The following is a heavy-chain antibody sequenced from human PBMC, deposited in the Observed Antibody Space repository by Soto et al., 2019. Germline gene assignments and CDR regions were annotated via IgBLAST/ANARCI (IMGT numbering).Heavy chain of an antibody. J-gene: IGHJ4*02. D-gene: IGHD2-15*01. CDR1: GFSLSNARMG. CDR3: ARKTEGYCSGGSCYDEYYFDY. Sequence: QVTLKESGPVLVKPTETLTLTCTVSGFSLSNARMGVSWIRQPPGKALEWLAHTFSNDEKSYSTSLKSTLTISKDTSKSQVVLTMTNMDPVDTATYYCARKTEGYCSGGSCYDEYYFDYWGQGTLVTVSS. CDR2: TFSNDEK. V-gene: IGHV2-26*01.